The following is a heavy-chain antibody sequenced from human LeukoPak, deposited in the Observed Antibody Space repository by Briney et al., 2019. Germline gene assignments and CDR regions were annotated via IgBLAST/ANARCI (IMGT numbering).Heavy chain of an antibody. J-gene: IGHJ4*02. CDR3: ARECDDILTGCFDY. CDR1: GFTVSSNY. CDR2: IYSGGST. V-gene: IGHV3-66*01. Sequence: GGSLKLSCAASGFTVSSNYMSWVRQAPGKGLEWVSVIYSGGSTYYADSVKGRFTISRDNSKNTLYLQMNSLRAEDTAVYYCARECDDILTGCFDYWGQGTLVTVSS. D-gene: IGHD3-9*01.